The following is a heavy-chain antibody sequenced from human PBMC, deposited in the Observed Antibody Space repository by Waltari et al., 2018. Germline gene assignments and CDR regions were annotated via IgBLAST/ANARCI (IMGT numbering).Heavy chain of an antibody. V-gene: IGHV4-38-2*01. CDR1: GYSISRGSY. Sequence: QVQLQESGPGLVKPSETLSPTSAASGYSISRGSYWGWTRQPPGKGLEWIGSIYPSGSTYYNPALKSRVTISVDTSKNQFSLKLSSVTAADTAVYYCARIKTSSSLGVHNWFDPWGQGTLVTVSS. J-gene: IGHJ5*02. CDR2: IYPSGST. CDR3: ARIKTSSSLGVHNWFDP. D-gene: IGHD6-13*01.